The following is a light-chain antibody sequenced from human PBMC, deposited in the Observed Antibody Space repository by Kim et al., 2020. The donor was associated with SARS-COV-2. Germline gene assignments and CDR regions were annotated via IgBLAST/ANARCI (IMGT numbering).Light chain of an antibody. V-gene: IGKV3-20*01. Sequence: EIVLTQSPGTLSLSPGERATLSCRASQGVYSSYLAWYQQKPGQAPRLLIHAASTRATGIPDRFSGSGSGTDFTLTISRLEPEEFAVYYCQQYDTSPRTFGQGTKVDIK. J-gene: IGKJ1*01. CDR2: AAS. CDR3: QQYDTSPRT. CDR1: QGVYSSY.